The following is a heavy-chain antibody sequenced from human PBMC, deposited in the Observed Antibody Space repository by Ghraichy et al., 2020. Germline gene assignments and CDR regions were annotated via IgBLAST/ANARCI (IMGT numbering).Heavy chain of an antibody. CDR2: ISSDDSAI. Sequence: GGSLRLSCAASGFIFSRNWMHWVRQAPGQGLVWVSRISSDDSAIIYADSVKGRFTISRDNTKNTLYLQMENLRVEDTAVYYCATSLFSGNNLTWGQGTLVTVSS. J-gene: IGHJ5*02. CDR3: ATSLFSGNNLT. V-gene: IGHV3-74*01. CDR1: GFIFSRNW. D-gene: IGHD6-19*01.